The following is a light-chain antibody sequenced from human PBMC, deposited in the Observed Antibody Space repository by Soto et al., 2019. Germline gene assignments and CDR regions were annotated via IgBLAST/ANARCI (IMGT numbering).Light chain of an antibody. J-gene: IGLJ2*01. CDR3: SSYGASSTL. V-gene: IGLV2-14*03. CDR2: DVS. CDR1: SSEIGLYNH. Sequence: QPALTHPASVSRAPVQSITITCTKSSSEIGLYNHVSWYQQHPGKAPKLLIYDVSYRPSGISDRFSGSKSGNTASLTISGLQPEDEAYYYCSSYGASSTLFGGGTKVTVL.